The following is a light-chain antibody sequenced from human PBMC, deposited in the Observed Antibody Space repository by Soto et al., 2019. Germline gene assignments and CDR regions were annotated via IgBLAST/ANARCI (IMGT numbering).Light chain of an antibody. CDR3: QQYGSPSGT. CDR1: QSVSSSY. J-gene: IGKJ1*01. Sequence: EIVLTQSPGTLSLSPGERATLSCRASQSVSSSYLAWYQQKPGQTPRLLIYGASSRATGIPDRFSGSGSGPGCTLTISRLELEDCAVYYCQQYGSPSGTSGQETKVQI. CDR2: GAS. V-gene: IGKV3-20*01.